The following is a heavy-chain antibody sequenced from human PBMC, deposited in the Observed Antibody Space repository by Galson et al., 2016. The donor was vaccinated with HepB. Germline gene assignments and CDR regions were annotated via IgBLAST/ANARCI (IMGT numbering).Heavy chain of an antibody. CDR2: IRGSGGST. Sequence: SLRLSCAASGFIFSSYAMNWVRQAPGKGLEWVSRIRGSGGSTYYADSVKGRFTISRDNSKNTLYLQMNSLRVEDTAVYYCAKGLYCSGGTCSWGDALDIWGHGTMVTVSS. CDR1: GFIFSSYA. J-gene: IGHJ3*02. V-gene: IGHV3-23*01. D-gene: IGHD2-15*01. CDR3: AKGLYCSGGTCSWGDALDI.